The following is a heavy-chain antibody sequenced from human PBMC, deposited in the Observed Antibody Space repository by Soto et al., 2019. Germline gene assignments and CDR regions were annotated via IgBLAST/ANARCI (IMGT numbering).Heavy chain of an antibody. J-gene: IGHJ4*02. CDR1: GFTFSSYG. CDR3: AKGEGILYSNAPPAGH. D-gene: IGHD2-8*01. V-gene: IGHV3-30*18. CDR2: ISYDGSNK. Sequence: QVQLVESGGGVVQPGRSLRLSCAASGFTFSSYGMHWVRQAPGKGLEWVAVISYDGSNKYYADSVKGRFTISRDNSKNALYLQMNSLRAEDTAVYYCAKGEGILYSNAPPAGHWGQGTLVTVSS.